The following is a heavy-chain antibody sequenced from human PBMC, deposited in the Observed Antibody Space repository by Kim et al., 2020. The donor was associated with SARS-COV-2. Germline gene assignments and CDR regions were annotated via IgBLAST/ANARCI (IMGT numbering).Heavy chain of an antibody. D-gene: IGHD2-2*02. CDR2: IYYSGST. J-gene: IGHJ5*02. CDR3: ARGGAVPAAIPHLGGWFDP. CDR1: GGSISSYY. Sequence: SETLSLTCTVSGGSISSYYWSWIRQPPGKGLEWIGYIYYSGSTNYNPSLKSRVTISVDTSKNQFSLKLSSVTAADTAVYYCARGGAVPAAIPHLGGWFDPWGQGTLVTVSS. V-gene: IGHV4-59*13.